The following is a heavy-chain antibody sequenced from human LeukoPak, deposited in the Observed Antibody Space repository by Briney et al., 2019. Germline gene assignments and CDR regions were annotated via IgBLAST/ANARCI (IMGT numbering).Heavy chain of an antibody. CDR2: LSSTGTT. CDR3: ARVGYSSSWFFFNF. Sequence: GSLRLSFAASGIRFSSYGMSWVRQAPGKGLEWVSTLSSTGTTFYAGSVEGRFTISRANSENTLYLQMDSLRAADTALYYCARVGYSSSWFFFNFWGQGTLVTVSS. CDR1: GIRFSSYG. V-gene: IGHV3-23*01. D-gene: IGHD6-13*01. J-gene: IGHJ4*02.